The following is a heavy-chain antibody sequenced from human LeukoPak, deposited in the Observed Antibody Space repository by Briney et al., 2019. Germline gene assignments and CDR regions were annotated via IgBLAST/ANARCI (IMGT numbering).Heavy chain of an antibody. Sequence: GSLRLSCAASGFMLSSYWMSWIRHPPGKGLEWIGSIYYSGSTYYSPSLKSRVTISVDTSKNQFSLKLSSVTAADTAVYYCAREVSDYDILTGWIDYWGQGTLVSVSA. J-gene: IGHJ4*02. D-gene: IGHD3-9*01. CDR1: GFMLSSYW. V-gene: IGHV4-38-2*02. CDR2: IYYSGST. CDR3: AREVSDYDILTGWIDY.